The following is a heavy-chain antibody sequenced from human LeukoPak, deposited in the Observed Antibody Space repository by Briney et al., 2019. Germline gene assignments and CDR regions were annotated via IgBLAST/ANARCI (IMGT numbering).Heavy chain of an antibody. D-gene: IGHD3-22*01. J-gene: IGHJ4*02. CDR3: ARFYYDSSGYRAYYFDY. CDR2: INPNSGGT. V-gene: IGHV1-2*06. CDR1: GYTFTGYY. Sequence: ASVKVSCKASGYTFTGYYMHWVRQAPGQGLEWMGRINPNSGGTNYAQKFQGRVTMTRDTSISTAYMELSRLRSDDTAVYYCARFYYDSSGYRAYYFDYWGQGTLVTVSS.